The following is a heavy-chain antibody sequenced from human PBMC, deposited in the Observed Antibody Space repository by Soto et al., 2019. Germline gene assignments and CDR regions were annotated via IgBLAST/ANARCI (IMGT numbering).Heavy chain of an antibody. CDR2: ISWNSGSI. Sequence: EVQLVESGGGLVQPGRSLRLSCAASGFTFDDYAMHWVRQAPGKGLEWVSGISWNSGSIGYADSVKGRFTISRDNAKNSLYLQMNSLRAEDTALYYCAKDMGIVVVLAAIGAFDIWGQGTMVTVSS. J-gene: IGHJ3*02. CDR3: AKDMGIVVVLAAIGAFDI. CDR1: GFTFDDYA. V-gene: IGHV3-9*01. D-gene: IGHD2-2*03.